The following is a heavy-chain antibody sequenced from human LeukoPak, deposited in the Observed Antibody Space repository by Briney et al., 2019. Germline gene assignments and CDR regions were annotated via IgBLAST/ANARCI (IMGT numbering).Heavy chain of an antibody. CDR2: ISYDGSNK. CDR3: ARPMTTVTPYYFDY. Sequence: GGSLRLSCAASGFTFSSYGMHWVRQAPGKGLEWVAVISYDGSNKYYADSVKGRFTISRDNAKNTLYLQMSSLRAEDTAVYYCARPMTTVTPYYFDYRGQGTLVTVSS. D-gene: IGHD4-11*01. J-gene: IGHJ4*02. V-gene: IGHV3-30*03. CDR1: GFTFSSYG.